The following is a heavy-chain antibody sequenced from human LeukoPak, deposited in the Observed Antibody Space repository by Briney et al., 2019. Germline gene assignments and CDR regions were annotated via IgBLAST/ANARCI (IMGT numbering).Heavy chain of an antibody. J-gene: IGHJ4*02. Sequence: GGSLRLSCAASGFTFSSYSMNWFRRAPGKGRKWSSSFSSSSSYIYYANSVKGRFTISRDNAKNSLYLQMNSLRAEDTAVYYCARNGYCSSTSCYFPFDYWGQGTLVTVSS. V-gene: IGHV3-21*01. D-gene: IGHD2-2*01. CDR3: ARNGYCSSTSCYFPFDY. CDR1: GFTFSSYS. CDR2: FSSSSSYI.